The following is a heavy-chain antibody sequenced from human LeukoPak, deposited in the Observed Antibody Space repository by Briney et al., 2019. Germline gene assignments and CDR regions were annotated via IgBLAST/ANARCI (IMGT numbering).Heavy chain of an antibody. Sequence: GASVKVSCKASGGTFSSYAISWVRQAPGQGLEWMGRMIPILGIANYAQKFQGRVTITADKSTSTAYMELSSLRSEDTAVYYCARDWDYYGSGTNGELSRVFDYWGQGTLVTVSS. CDR3: ARDWDYYGSGTNGELSRVFDY. D-gene: IGHD3-10*01. CDR2: MIPILGIA. V-gene: IGHV1-69*04. CDR1: GGTFSSYA. J-gene: IGHJ4*02.